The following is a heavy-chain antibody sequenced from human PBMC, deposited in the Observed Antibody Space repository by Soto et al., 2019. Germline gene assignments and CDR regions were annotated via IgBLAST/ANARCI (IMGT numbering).Heavy chain of an antibody. V-gene: IGHV3-74*01. CDR1: GFTFSSYW. Sequence: EVQLVESGGGLVQPGESLRLSCAASGFTFSSYWMHWVRQAPGKGLVWVSRINSDGSSTSYAGSVKGGFTISRDNAKHTLYLQMNSLRAEDTAVYYCVRTSLVVAAATREDYWGQGTLVTVSS. D-gene: IGHD2-15*01. J-gene: IGHJ4*02. CDR3: VRTSLVVAAATREDY. CDR2: INSDGSST.